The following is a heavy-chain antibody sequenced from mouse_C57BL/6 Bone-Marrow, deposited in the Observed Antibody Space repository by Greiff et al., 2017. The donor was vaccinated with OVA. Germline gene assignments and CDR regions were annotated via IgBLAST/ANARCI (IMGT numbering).Heavy chain of an antibody. J-gene: IGHJ3*01. CDR3: AREELGYDGYYVVPY. V-gene: IGHV1-82*01. D-gene: IGHD2-3*01. CDR2: IYPGDGDT. Sequence: QVQLKQSGPELVKPGASVKISCKASGYAFSSSWMNWVKQRPGKGLEWIGRIYPGDGDTNYNGKFKGKATLTADKSSSTAYMQLSSLTSEDSAVYFCAREELGYDGYYVVPYWGQGTLVTVSA. CDR1: GYAFSSSW.